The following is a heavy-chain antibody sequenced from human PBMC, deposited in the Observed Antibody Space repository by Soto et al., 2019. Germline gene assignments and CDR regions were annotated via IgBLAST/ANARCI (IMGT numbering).Heavy chain of an antibody. CDR2: IYYSGST. D-gene: IGHD6-13*01. J-gene: IGHJ4*02. CDR1: GGSISSYY. CDR3: ARGLTRSSWYLDS. Sequence: QVQLQESGPGLVKPSETLSLTCTVSGGSISSYYWSWIRQPPGKGLELIGYIYYSGSTKYSPSLKSRVTISVDTSKNQFSLKLTSVTAADTAVYYCARGLTRSSWYLDSWGQGTLVTVSS. V-gene: IGHV4-59*01.